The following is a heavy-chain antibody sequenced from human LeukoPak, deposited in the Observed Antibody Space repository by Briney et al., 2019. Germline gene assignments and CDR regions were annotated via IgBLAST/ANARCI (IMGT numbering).Heavy chain of an antibody. CDR3: ARGPQSLTTRGSWFDP. D-gene: IGHD1-14*01. CDR2: INSDGSST. V-gene: IGHV3-74*01. J-gene: IGHJ5*02. Sequence: GGSLRLSCAASGFTFSSYWMHWVRQAPGKGLVWVSRINSDGSSTSYADSVKGRFTISRDNAKNTLSLQMNSLRAEDTAVYYCARGPQSLTTRGSWFDPWGQGTLVTVSS. CDR1: GFTFSSYW.